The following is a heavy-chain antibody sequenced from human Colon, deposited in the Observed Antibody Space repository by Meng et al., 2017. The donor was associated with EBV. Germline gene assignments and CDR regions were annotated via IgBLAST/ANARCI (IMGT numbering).Heavy chain of an antibody. CDR2: ISTNTGNP. Sequence: VQVVHSGFELKKPGASVKVSCKASGYTFTRYPMNWVRQAPGQGLEWMGWISTNTGNPTYAQGFTGRFVFSVDTSVSTAYLQISSLKAEDTAVYYCGTLKYTSGFYGPAYWGQGALVTVSS. CDR3: GTLKYTSGFYGPAY. D-gene: IGHD6-19*01. J-gene: IGHJ4*02. CDR1: GYTFTRYP. V-gene: IGHV7-4-1*02.